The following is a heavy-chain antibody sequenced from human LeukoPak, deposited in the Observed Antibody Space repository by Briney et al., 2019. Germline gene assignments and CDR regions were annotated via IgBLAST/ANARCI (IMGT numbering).Heavy chain of an antibody. CDR1: GGSIISGSYF. CDR2: IDSSGNT. D-gene: IGHD6-13*01. J-gene: IGHJ4*02. CDR3: ARDRRPAITAAGFDD. Sequence: PSETLSLTCTVSGGSIISGSYFWSWIRQSAGRGLEWIGRIDSSGNTNYNPSLKSRVTMSLDTSKNQFSLKLSSVTAADTGVYYCARDRRPAITAAGFDDWGQGILVTVSS. V-gene: IGHV4-61*10.